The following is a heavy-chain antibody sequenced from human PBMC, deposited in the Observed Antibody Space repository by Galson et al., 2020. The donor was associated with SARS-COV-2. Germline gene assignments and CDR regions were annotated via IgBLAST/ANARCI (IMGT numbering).Heavy chain of an antibody. Sequence: GGSLRLSCAASGFSVGSRWISWVRRAPGKGLEWVSLIDAAGNPFYADSFKGRFTISSDNSRNIVFLQMNSLRAEDTDVYYCLREGDSIFADYWGPGTLVTVSS. CDR1: GFSVGSRW. CDR2: IDAAGNP. D-gene: IGHD3-3*01. CDR3: LREGDSIFADY. J-gene: IGHJ4*02. V-gene: IGHV3-53*03.